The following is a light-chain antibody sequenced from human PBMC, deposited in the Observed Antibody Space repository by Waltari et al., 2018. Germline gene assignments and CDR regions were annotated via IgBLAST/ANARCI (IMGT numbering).Light chain of an antibody. Sequence: ELVLTQSPATLSLSPGERATLSCRASQSASKYVAWYQKRHGQAPRLLIYDASNRATGVPYRFDAFGSGTDFTLTISSLEPEDSAVYYCQQRNDWPLTFGGGTRVEIK. J-gene: IGKJ4*01. CDR3: QQRNDWPLT. CDR1: QSASKY. CDR2: DAS. V-gene: IGKV3-11*01.